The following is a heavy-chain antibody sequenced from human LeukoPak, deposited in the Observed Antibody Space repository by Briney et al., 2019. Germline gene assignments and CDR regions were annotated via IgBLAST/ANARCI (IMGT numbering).Heavy chain of an antibody. D-gene: IGHD2-15*01. V-gene: IGHV3-49*03. CDR3: TRDGRAYCSGGSCYSDAFDI. Sequence: GRSLRLSCTASGFTFGDYAMSWFRQAPGKGLEWVGFIRSKAYGGTTEYAASVKGRFTISRDDSKSIAYLQINSLKTEDTAVYYCTRDGRAYCSGGSCYSDAFDIWGQGTMVTVSS. J-gene: IGHJ3*02. CDR1: GFTFGDYA. CDR2: IRSKAYGGTT.